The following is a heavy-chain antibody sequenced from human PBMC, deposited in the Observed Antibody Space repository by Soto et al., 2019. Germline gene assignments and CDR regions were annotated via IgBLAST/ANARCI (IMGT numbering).Heavy chain of an antibody. V-gene: IGHV1-69*13. CDR2: IIPIFGTA. D-gene: IGHD6-6*01. Sequence: SGKVSCKASGGSFSSYSISWVRQAPGQGLEWMGGIIPIFGTANYAQKFQGRVTITADESTSTAYMELSSLRSEDTAVYYCALEYSSSSYPYWGQGTLVTVSS. J-gene: IGHJ4*02. CDR1: GGSFSSYS. CDR3: ALEYSSSSYPY.